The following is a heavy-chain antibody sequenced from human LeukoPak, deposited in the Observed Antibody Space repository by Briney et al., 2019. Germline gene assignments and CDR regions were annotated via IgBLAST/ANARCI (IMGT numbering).Heavy chain of an antibody. Sequence: GDSVKVSCKASGGTFSSYAISWVRQPPGQGLEWMGGIIPIFGTANYAQKFQGRVTITADESTSTAYMELSSLRSEDTAVYYCAKGAAAGTYNWFDPWGQGTLVTVSS. CDR2: IIPIFGTA. J-gene: IGHJ5*02. D-gene: IGHD6-13*01. V-gene: IGHV1-69*13. CDR1: GGTFSSYA. CDR3: AKGAAAGTYNWFDP.